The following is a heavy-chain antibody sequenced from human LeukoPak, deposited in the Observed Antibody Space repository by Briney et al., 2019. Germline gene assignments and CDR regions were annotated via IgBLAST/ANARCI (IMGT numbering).Heavy chain of an antibody. CDR2: IIPIFGTA. D-gene: IGHD3-22*01. V-gene: IGHV1-69*13. J-gene: IGHJ4*02. CDR1: GGTFSSYA. Sequence: SVKVSCKASGGTFSSYAISWVRQAPGQGLEWMGGIIPIFGTANYAQKFQGRVTITADESTSTAYMELSSLRSEDTAVYYCARDYYDSRESGETVYFDYWGQGTLVTVSS. CDR3: ARDYYDSRESGETVYFDY.